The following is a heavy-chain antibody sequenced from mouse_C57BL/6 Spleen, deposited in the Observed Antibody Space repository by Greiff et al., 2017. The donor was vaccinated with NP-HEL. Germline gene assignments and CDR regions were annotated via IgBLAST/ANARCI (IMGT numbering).Heavy chain of an antibody. CDR1: GYTFTSYW. V-gene: IGHV1-52*01. Sequence: QVQLQQPGAELVRPGSSVKLSCKASGYTFTSYWMHWAKQRPIQGLEWIGNIDPSDSETHYNQKFKDKATLTVDKSSSTAYMQLSSLTSEDSAVYYCARYGSSFWYFDVWGTGTTVTVSS. CDR2: IDPSDSET. D-gene: IGHD1-1*01. CDR3: ARYGSSFWYFDV. J-gene: IGHJ1*03.